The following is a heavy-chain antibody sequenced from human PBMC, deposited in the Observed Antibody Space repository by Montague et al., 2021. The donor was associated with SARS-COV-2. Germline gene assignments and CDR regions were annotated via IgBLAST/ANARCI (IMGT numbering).Heavy chain of an antibody. J-gene: IGHJ4*01. CDR3: ARNLPPATIFTVVTHFDF. D-gene: IGHD4-11*01. CDR2: VFHTGKA. V-gene: IGHV4-39*01. Sequence: SETLSLTCNVSGDSVASNNYYWGWLRQPPGRGLEWIASVFHTGKALYNPSLKSRSSISVDTATNQVSLKLTSVSGADTALYFCARNLPPATIFTVVTHFDFWGHGTRVTVS. CDR1: GDSVASNNYY.